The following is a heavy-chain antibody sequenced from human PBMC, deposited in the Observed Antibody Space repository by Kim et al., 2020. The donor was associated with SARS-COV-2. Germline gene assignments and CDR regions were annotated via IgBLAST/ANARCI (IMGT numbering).Heavy chain of an antibody. J-gene: IGHJ5*02. CDR2: ISWNSGSI. V-gene: IGHV3-9*01. CDR1: GFTFGDYA. D-gene: IGHD6-13*01. Sequence: GGSLRLSCAASGFTFGDYAMHWVRQAPGKGLEWVSGISWNSGSIGYADSVKGRFTISRDNAKNSLYLQMNSLRAEDTALYYCAKDGAAAGSGVVLFDPWGQGILVTVSS. CDR3: AKDGAAAGSGVVLFDP.